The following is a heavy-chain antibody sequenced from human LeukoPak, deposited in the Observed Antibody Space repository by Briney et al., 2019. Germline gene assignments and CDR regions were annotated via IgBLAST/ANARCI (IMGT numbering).Heavy chain of an antibody. J-gene: IGHJ4*02. CDR2: INQAGSQI. D-gene: IGHD6-13*01. V-gene: IGHV3-7*03. CDR1: GFTFTNHW. Sequence: GGSLRLSCTASGFTFTNHWMSWVRQAPGKGLEWVANINQAGSQIYYVDSAKGRFTISRDNAKNSLHLQMNSLSAEDTALYYCARVPTAGRGFDCWGQGTLVTVSS. CDR3: ARVPTAGRGFDC.